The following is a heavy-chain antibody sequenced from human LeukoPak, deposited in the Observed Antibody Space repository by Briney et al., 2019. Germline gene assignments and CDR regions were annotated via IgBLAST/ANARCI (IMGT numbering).Heavy chain of an antibody. CDR1: GFTFSSRDW. CDR3: ARLREIPVFGVVTKSTSYFDY. J-gene: IGHJ4*02. CDR2: IKQDGSEK. Sequence: SGGSLRLSCVASGFTFSSRDWMTWVRQAPGKGLEWVANIKQDGSEKNYVDSVKGRFTISRDNAKNSLYLQMNSLRAEDTAVYYCARLREIPVFGVVTKSTSYFDYWGQGTLVTVSS. D-gene: IGHD3-3*01. V-gene: IGHV3-7*01.